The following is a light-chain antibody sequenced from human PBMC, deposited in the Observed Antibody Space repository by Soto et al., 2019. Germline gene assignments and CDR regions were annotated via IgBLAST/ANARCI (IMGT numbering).Light chain of an antibody. CDR2: DVS. Sequence: QSVLTQPASVSGSPGQSITISCTGTSSDVGGYNYVFWYQQHPGKAPKLMIYDVSNRPSGVSNRFSGSKSGDTASLTISGLQAEDEADYYCTSYTTSNTYVFGNGTNVTVL. V-gene: IGLV2-14*03. CDR1: SSDVGGYNY. CDR3: TSYTTSNTYV. J-gene: IGLJ1*01.